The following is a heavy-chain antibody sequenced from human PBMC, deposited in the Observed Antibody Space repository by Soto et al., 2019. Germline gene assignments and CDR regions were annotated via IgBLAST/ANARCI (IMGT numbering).Heavy chain of an antibody. CDR3: AIPLRSHHDPFNI. CDR1: GWTYSCDW. J-gene: IGHJ3*02. CDR2: INSDGSST. Sequence: EGSRTGAGRHTGWTYSCDWKNGVRGAPGKRRVWVSRINSDGSSTSYADSVKGRFTISRDNAKNTLYLQMNSQRVEDTALYSAAIPLRSHHDPFNIWGQGT. V-gene: IGHV3-74*01.